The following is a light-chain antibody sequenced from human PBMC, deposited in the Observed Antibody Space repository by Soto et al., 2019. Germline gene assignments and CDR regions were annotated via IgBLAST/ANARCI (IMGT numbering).Light chain of an antibody. CDR3: TSYTNTNPVV. CDR1: STDVGAYDY. V-gene: IGLV2-14*01. CDR2: EVS. Sequence: QSVLTQPASVSGSPGESVTFSCTGSSTDVGAYDYVSWYQQHPGKAPKLMIFEVSNRPSGVSDRFSGSKSGNTASLTISGLQAEDEADYICTSYTNTNPVVFGGGTKLTVL. J-gene: IGLJ2*01.